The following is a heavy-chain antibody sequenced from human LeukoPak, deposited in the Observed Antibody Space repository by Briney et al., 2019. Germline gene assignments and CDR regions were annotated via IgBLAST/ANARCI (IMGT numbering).Heavy chain of an antibody. J-gene: IGHJ5*02. D-gene: IGHD6-19*01. CDR3: AREGYSSGWYWFDP. Sequence: ASVKVSCKASGYTFTGYYMHWVREAPGQGLEWMGRINPNSGGTNYAQKFQGRVTMTRDTSISTAYMELSRPRSDDTAVYYCAREGYSSGWYWFDPWGQGTLVTVSS. V-gene: IGHV1-2*06. CDR2: INPNSGGT. CDR1: GYTFTGYY.